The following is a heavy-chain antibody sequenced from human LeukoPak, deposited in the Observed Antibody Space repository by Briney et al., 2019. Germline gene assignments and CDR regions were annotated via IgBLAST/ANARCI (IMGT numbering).Heavy chain of an antibody. CDR2: ISYDGSNK. CDR1: GFTFSSYA. V-gene: IGHV3-30-3*01. D-gene: IGHD3-10*01. Sequence: PGGSLRLSCAASGFTFSSYAMHWVRQAPGKGLEWVAVISYDGSNKYYADSVKGRFTISRDNSKNTLYLQMNSLRAEDTAVYYCASERFGELLFIFDSWGQGTLVTVSS. J-gene: IGHJ4*02. CDR3: ASERFGELLFIFDS.